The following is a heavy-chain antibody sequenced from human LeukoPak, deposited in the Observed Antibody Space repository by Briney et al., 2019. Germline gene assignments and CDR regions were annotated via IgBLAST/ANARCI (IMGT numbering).Heavy chain of an antibody. J-gene: IGHJ4*02. CDR2: IYYSGST. CDR3: ARASYYYDSSGYYDY. V-gene: IGHV4-59*01. Sequence: SETLSLTCTVSGGSISSYYWSWIRQPPGKGLEWIGYIYYSGSTNYNPSLKSRVTISVDTSKNQFSLKLSSVTAADTAVYYCARASYYYDSSGYYDYWGQGTLVTVSS. CDR1: GGSISSYY. D-gene: IGHD3-22*01.